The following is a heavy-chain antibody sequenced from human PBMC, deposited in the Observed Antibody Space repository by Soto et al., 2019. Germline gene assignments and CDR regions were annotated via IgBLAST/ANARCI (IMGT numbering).Heavy chain of an antibody. V-gene: IGHV3-9*01. CDR1: GFTFDDYA. Sequence: GGSLRLCCAASGFTFDDYAMHWVRQAPGKGLEWVSGISWNSGSIGYADSVKGRFTISRDNAKNSLYLQMNSLRAEDTALYYCAKSSDLYYYGSGRPVYYFDYWGQGTLVTVSS. CDR2: ISWNSGSI. J-gene: IGHJ4*02. D-gene: IGHD3-10*01. CDR3: AKSSDLYYYGSGRPVYYFDY.